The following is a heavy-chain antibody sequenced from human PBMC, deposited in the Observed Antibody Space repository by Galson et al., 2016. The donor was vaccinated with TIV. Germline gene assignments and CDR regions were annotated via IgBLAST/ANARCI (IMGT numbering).Heavy chain of an antibody. Sequence: SLRLSCAASGFTFSTYPMHWARQAPAKGLEWVAVISYDGSNKYYADSVKGRFTISKDNSKNTLYLQMNSLKAEETAVYFCARDSGYDINWSPGYWGQGTLVTVSS. V-gene: IGHV3-30-3*01. CDR3: ARDSGYDINWSPGY. J-gene: IGHJ4*02. CDR1: GFTFSTYP. D-gene: IGHD1-20*01. CDR2: ISYDGSNK.